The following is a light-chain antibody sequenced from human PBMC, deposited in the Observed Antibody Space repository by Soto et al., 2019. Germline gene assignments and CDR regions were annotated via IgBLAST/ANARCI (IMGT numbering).Light chain of an antibody. CDR3: QQYRT. Sequence: DFQMTQSPSSLSASVGDRVTITCHTSQHINNYLNWYQQKPGKGPKLLISHTSNLETGVPSRFSGSGSGTDFTFTISSLQPEDRATYYCQQYRTFGQGTKVEIK. CDR2: HTS. CDR1: QHINNY. V-gene: IGKV1-33*01. J-gene: IGKJ1*01.